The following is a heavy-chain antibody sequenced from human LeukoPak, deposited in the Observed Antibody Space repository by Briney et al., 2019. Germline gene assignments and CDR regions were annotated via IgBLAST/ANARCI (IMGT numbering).Heavy chain of an antibody. CDR1: GGSFSGYY. V-gene: IGHV4-34*01. Sequence: PSESLSLTCAVYGGSFSGYYWSWIRQPPGKGLEWIGEINHSGSTNYNPSLKSRVTISVDTSKNQFSLKLSSVTAADTAVYDCARLRLPLSVTTPRINWYFDLWGRGTLVTVSS. J-gene: IGHJ2*01. CDR2: INHSGST. CDR3: ARLRLPLSVTTPRINWYFDL. D-gene: IGHD4-17*01.